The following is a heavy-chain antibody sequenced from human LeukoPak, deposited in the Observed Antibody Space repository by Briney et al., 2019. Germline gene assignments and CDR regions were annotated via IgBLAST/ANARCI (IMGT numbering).Heavy chain of an antibody. CDR1: GFTFSSYD. Sequence: GGSLRLSGAASGFTFSSYDMNWVRQAPGKGLEWVSYLSRSSSHRYYADSVRGRFTISRDNAENSLYLQMNSLRGDDTAVYYCARDDAAAARASGMDVWGKGTTVTVSS. CDR3: ARDDAAAARASGMDV. D-gene: IGHD6-13*01. CDR2: LSRSSSHR. J-gene: IGHJ6*04. V-gene: IGHV3-21*01.